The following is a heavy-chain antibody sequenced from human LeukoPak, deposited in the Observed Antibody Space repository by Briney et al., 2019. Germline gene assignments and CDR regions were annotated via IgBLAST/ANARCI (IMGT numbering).Heavy chain of an antibody. CDR2: ISGSGGST. CDR3: AKEFLDNSGYYGGGAVDY. CDR1: GFIFSSYA. J-gene: IGHJ4*02. Sequence: GGSLRLSCAASGFIFSSYAMSWVRQAPGKGLEWVSTISGSGGSTYYADSVKGRFTISRDSSKNTVYLQMNSLRAEDTAVYYCAKEFLDNSGYYGGGAVDYWGQGTLVTVSS. V-gene: IGHV3-23*01. D-gene: IGHD3-22*01.